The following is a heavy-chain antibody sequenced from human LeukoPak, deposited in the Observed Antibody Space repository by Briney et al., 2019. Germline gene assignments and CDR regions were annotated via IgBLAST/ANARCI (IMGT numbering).Heavy chain of an antibody. CDR3: ARDQGRGNGSSSKVDY. Sequence: GCPRLSCAPSRVTATSNYMSSVRQAPGKRLEWVSVIYSGGSTYYADSVKGRFTISRGNSKNTLYLQMNSLRAEDTAVYYCARDQGRGNGSSSKVDYWGQGTLVSVSS. V-gene: IGHV3-66*01. CDR2: IYSGGST. J-gene: IGHJ4*02. CDR1: RVTATSNY. D-gene: IGHD6-6*01.